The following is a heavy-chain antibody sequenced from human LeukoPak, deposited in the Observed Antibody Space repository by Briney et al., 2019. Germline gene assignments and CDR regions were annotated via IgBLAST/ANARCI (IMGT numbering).Heavy chain of an antibody. CDR1: GFTFDDYA. J-gene: IGHJ4*02. V-gene: IGHV3-9*01. CDR2: ISWNSGSI. Sequence: GRSLRLSCAASGFTFDDYAMHWVRQAPGKGLEWVSGISWNSGSIGYADSVKGRFTISRDNAKNSLYLQMNSLRAEDTALYYCAKDSSYSTATTSLDHWGQGTLVTVSS. D-gene: IGHD1-1*01. CDR3: AKDSSYSTATTSLDH.